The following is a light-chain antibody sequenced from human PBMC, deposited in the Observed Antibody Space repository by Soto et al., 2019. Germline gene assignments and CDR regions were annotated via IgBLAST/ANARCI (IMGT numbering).Light chain of an antibody. V-gene: IGLV1-44*01. CDR3: AAWDDSLNGFV. CDR2: RDN. CDR1: SSDVGGYNY. J-gene: IGLJ1*01. Sequence: QSALPQPACVSGSPGQSITISCTGTSSDVGGYNYVSWYQHFPGTAPKLLIYRDNQRPSGVPDRFSGSKSGTSASLAISGLQSEDEAGYYCAAWDDSLNGFVFGTGTKVTVL.